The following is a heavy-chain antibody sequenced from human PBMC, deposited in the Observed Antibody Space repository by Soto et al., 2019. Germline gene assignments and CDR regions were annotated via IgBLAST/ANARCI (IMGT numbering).Heavy chain of an antibody. D-gene: IGHD3-10*01. CDR3: ARSYGSGNYYGVPSNWFDP. CDR1: GGSFSGYY. Sequence: SETLSLTCAVYGGSFSGYYWSWTRQPPGKGLEWIGEINHTGTTNYNPSLKSRVTISLDTSKNHFSLKLSSVTAADTAVYYCARSYGSGNYYGVPSNWFDPWGQGTLVTVSS. V-gene: IGHV4-34*01. J-gene: IGHJ5*02. CDR2: INHTGTT.